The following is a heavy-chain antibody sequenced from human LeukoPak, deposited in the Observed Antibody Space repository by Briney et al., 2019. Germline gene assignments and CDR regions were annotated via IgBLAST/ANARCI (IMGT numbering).Heavy chain of an antibody. V-gene: IGHV4-39*07. D-gene: IGHD6-13*01. CDR1: GGSISSSSYY. CDR3: TRGYGYSSSWYYYYYYMDV. Sequence: SETLSLTCTVPGGSISSSSYYWGWIRQPPGKGLEWIGSIYYSGSTYYNPSLKSRVTISVDTSKNQFSLKLSSVTAADTAVYYCTRGYGYSSSWYYYYYYMDVWGKGTTVTVSS. CDR2: IYYSGST. J-gene: IGHJ6*03.